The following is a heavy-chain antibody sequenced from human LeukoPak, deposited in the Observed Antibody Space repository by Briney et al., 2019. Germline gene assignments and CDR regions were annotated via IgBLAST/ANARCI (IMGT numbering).Heavy chain of an antibody. CDR1: GFTFSSYA. V-gene: IGHV3-23*01. D-gene: IGHD4-17*01. J-gene: IGHJ3*02. CDR3: AKGDYGDYGSQAFDI. Sequence: GGSLRLSCAASGFTFSSYAMSWVRQAAGKGLEWVSAISGSGGSTYYADSVKGRFTISRDNSKNTLYLQMNSLRAEDTAVYYCAKGDYGDYGSQAFDIWGQGTMVTVSS. CDR2: ISGSGGST.